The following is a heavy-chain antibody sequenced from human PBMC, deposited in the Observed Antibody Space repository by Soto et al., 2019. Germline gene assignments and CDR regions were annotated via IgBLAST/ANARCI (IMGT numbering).Heavy chain of an antibody. CDR2: ISSSGSTI. J-gene: IGHJ4*02. CDR3: ARVVVATTFDY. V-gene: IGHV3-48*03. Sequence: EVQLVESGGGLVQPGGSLRLSCAASGFTFSSYEMNWVRQAPGKGLEWVSYISSSGSTIYYADSVKGRFTISRDNAKNSLYLQMNSLRAEDTAVYYCARVVVATTFDYWGQGTLVTVSS. CDR1: GFTFSSYE. D-gene: IGHD2-15*01.